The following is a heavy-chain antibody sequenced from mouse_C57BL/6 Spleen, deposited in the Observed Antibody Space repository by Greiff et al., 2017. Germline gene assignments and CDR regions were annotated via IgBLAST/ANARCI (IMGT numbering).Heavy chain of an antibody. J-gene: IGHJ2*01. CDR2: INYDGSST. Sequence: EVQLMESEGGLVQPGSSMKLSCTASGFTFSDYYMAWVRQVPEKGLEWVANINYDGSSTYYLDSLKSRFIISRDNAKNILYLQMSSLQSEDTATYYCARDSDGYYGYWGQGTTLTVSS. V-gene: IGHV5-16*01. D-gene: IGHD2-3*01. CDR1: GFTFSDYY. CDR3: ARDSDGYYGY.